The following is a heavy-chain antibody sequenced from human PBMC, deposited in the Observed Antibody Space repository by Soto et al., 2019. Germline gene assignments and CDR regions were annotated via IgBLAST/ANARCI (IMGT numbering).Heavy chain of an antibody. J-gene: IGHJ6*02. CDR1: GGTSTSIA. CDR3: ARSQGSSTSLEIYYYYYYGMDV. CDR2: IIPISGTA. Sequence: QVQLVQSGAEVKKPGSSVKFPCKASGGTSTSIAISWVRQALGQGLEWMGGIIPISGTANYAQKFQGRVTITADESTSTAYMELSSLRSEDTAVYYCARSQGSSTSLEIYYYYYYGMDVWGQGTTVTVSS. D-gene: IGHD2-2*01. V-gene: IGHV1-69*01.